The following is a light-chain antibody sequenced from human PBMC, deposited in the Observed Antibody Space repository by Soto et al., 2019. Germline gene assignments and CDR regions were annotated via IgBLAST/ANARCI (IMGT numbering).Light chain of an antibody. CDR3: EQYYDPPLT. Sequence: DIVMTQSPDSLTVSLGERATVNCKSSQSILYSSNNKNYLAWYQQKIGQPPKLLISWASTRESGVPDRFSGSGSGTDFTLTISSLQAEDVAVYYGEQYYDPPLTFGGGTKVEI. V-gene: IGKV4-1*01. CDR2: WAS. J-gene: IGKJ4*01. CDR1: QSILYSSNNKNY.